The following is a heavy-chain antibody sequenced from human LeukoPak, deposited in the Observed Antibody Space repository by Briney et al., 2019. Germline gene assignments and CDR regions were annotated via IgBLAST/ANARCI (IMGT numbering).Heavy chain of an antibody. Sequence: GGSLRLSCAASGFTFRNYAMTWVRQAPGKGLEWVSRTSGSGDIKLYADSVKGRFTISRTNSENRLYLQMNSLRAEGTAVYYCANYRSGGGGYYSGLEHWGQGTLVAVSS. D-gene: IGHD2-15*01. J-gene: IGHJ4*02. CDR1: GFTFRNYA. V-gene: IGHV3-23*01. CDR3: ANYRSGGGGYYSGLEH. CDR2: TSGSGDIK.